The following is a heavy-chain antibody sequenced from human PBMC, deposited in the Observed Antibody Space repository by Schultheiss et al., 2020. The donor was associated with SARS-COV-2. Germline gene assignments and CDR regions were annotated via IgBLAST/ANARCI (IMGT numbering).Heavy chain of an antibody. CDR3: AREVLVYYGSGSYSYYFDY. Sequence: SETLSLTCTVSGGSLSNFYWSWIRQPPGKGLEWIGCIDNTGSANYNPSLKSRVTISEDTSKNQFSLDVGSVTAADTAVYFCAREVLVYYGSGSYSYYFDYWGQGTLVTVSS. J-gene: IGHJ4*02. CDR1: GGSLSNFY. CDR2: IDNTGSA. V-gene: IGHV4-59*01. D-gene: IGHD3-10*01.